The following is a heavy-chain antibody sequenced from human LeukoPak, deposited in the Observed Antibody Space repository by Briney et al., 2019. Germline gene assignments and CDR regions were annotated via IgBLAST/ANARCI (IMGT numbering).Heavy chain of an antibody. V-gene: IGHV1-18*01. D-gene: IGHD3-10*01. CDR2: ISAYNDNT. J-gene: IGHJ6*03. CDR1: GYTFTSYG. CDR3: ARGPSITMVRGGQWYYYMDV. Sequence: GASVKVSCKASGYTFTSYGISWVRQAPGQGLEWMGWISAYNDNTNYAQKLQGRVTMTTDTSTSTAYMELRSLRSDDTAVYYCARGPSITMVRGGQWYYYMDVWGKGTTVTISS.